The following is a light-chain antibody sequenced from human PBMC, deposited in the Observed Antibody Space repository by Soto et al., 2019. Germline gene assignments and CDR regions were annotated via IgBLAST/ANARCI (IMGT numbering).Light chain of an antibody. CDR1: QTVSNN. J-gene: IGKJ4*01. CDR2: GAS. V-gene: IGKV3-15*01. CDR3: QQYQKWPQFT. Sequence: EIVMTQSPATLSMSPGERVSISCRASQTVSNNLAWYQQKPGQAPRLLIYGASTSAIGVAARFSGSGSGTDCTLTIPSLQSEDFAVYYCQQYQKWPQFTFGGGTVVEIK.